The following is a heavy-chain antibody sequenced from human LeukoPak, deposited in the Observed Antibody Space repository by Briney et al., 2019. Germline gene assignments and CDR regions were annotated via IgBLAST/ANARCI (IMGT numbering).Heavy chain of an antibody. CDR2: IWYDGSNK. D-gene: IGHD5-12*01. J-gene: IGHJ4*02. Sequence: GRSLRLSCAATGFTFSSYGMHWVRQPPGKGLEWVAVIWYDGSNKYYADSVKGRFTISRDNSKNTLYLQMNSLRAEDTAVYYCARGVQGGYAQYYFDYWGQGTLVTVSS. CDR1: GFTFSSYG. V-gene: IGHV3-33*01. CDR3: ARGVQGGYAQYYFDY.